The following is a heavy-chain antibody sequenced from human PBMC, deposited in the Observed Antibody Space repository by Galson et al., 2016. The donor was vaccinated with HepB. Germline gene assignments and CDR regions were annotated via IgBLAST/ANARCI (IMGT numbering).Heavy chain of an antibody. CDR3: ARRMIGIRGATGWAYGMDV. J-gene: IGHJ6*02. D-gene: IGHD3-10*01. CDR2: INPTGGGT. CDR1: GYTFTSYY. V-gene: IGHV1-46*01. Sequence: SVKVSCKASGYTFTSYYIHWVRQAPGQGLEWMGIINPTGGGTNYAQKFQGRVTMTRDTSTSTVYMELSSLRSEDTAVYYCARRMIGIRGATGWAYGMDVWGQGTAVTVSS.